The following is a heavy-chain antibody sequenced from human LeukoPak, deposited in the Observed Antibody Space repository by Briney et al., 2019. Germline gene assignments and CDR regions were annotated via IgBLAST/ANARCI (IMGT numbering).Heavy chain of an antibody. CDR1: GFTFSSYA. D-gene: IGHD6-13*01. CDR3: AQDQVAGAGGD. J-gene: IGHJ4*02. CDR2: ISDSGGST. V-gene: IGHV3-23*01. Sequence: GGSLRLSCAASGFTFSSYAMSWVRQAPGKGLEWVSGISDSGGSTYYADSVKGRFTVSRDNSKNTLYLQMNSLRAEDTAVYYCAQDQVAGAGGDWGQGTLVSVSS.